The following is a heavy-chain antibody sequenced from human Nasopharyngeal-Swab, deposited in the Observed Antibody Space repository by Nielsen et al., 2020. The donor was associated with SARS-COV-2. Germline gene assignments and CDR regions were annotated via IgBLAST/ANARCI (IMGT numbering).Heavy chain of an antibody. D-gene: IGHD5-12*01. CDR3: ARDGATIYGMDV. CDR2: ISSSSSYI. J-gene: IGHJ6*02. Sequence: GESLKISCAASGFTFSGYSMNWVRQAPGKGLEWVSSISSSSSYIYYADSVKGRFTISRDNAKNSLYLQMNSLRAEDTAVYYCARDGATIYGMDVWGQGTTVTVSS. V-gene: IGHV3-21*01. CDR1: GFTFSGYS.